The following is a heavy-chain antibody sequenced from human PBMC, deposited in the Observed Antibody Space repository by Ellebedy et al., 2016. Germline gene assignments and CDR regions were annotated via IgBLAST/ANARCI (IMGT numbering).Heavy chain of an antibody. Sequence: GGSLRLSCEASGFTFSSHAMGWVRQAPGKGPEWVSAVVGSGERTFYADSVKGRFTISRDNSKNRLYLQMSSLKVEDTATYYCANVGGSGTYYNGYWGQGTLVTVSS. CDR1: GFTFSSHA. CDR2: VVGSGERT. CDR3: ANVGGSGTYYNGY. J-gene: IGHJ4*02. D-gene: IGHD3-10*01. V-gene: IGHV3-23*01.